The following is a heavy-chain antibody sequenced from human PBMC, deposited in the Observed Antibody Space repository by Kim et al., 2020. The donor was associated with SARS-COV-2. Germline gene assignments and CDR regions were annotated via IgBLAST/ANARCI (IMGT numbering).Heavy chain of an antibody. D-gene: IGHD3-22*01. Sequence: SETLSLTCTVSGGSISSSSYYWGWIRQPPGKGLEWIGSIYYSGSTYYNPSLKSLVTISVDTSKNQFSLKLSSVTAADTAVYYCASSNYYYIYFQYWGQGTLVTVSS. CDR2: IYYSGST. CDR3: ASSNYYYIYFQY. CDR1: GGSISSSSYY. V-gene: IGHV4-39*07. J-gene: IGHJ1*01.